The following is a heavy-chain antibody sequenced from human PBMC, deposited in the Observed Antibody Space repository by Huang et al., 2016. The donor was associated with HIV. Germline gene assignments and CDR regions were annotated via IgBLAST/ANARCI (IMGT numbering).Heavy chain of an antibody. CDR2: INPNSVGT. V-gene: IGHV1-2*02. CDR3: ARQRTTYYYDSSGYRGEFDY. Sequence: QVQLVQSGAEVKRPGASVKVSCKASGYTFTGYYIHWVRQAPGQGLEWMGGINPNSVGTNYAQKFQGRRTMTGDTSISTAYMELSSLRSDDTAVHYCARQRTTYYYDSSGYRGEFDYWGQGTLVTVSS. D-gene: IGHD3-22*01. CDR1: GYTFTGYY. J-gene: IGHJ4*02.